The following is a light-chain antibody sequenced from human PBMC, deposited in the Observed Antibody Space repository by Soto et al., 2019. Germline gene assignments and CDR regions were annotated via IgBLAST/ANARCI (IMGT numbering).Light chain of an antibody. Sequence: QSALTQPASVSGSPGQSITISCTGTSNDVGAYNYVSWYQQHPGKAPKLMIYDVSNRPSGVSDRFSGSKSGNTASLTISGLQAEDEADYYCSSYTSSSTLVFGGGTQLTVL. CDR1: SNDVGAYNY. J-gene: IGLJ2*01. CDR3: SSYTSSSTLV. CDR2: DVS. V-gene: IGLV2-14*01.